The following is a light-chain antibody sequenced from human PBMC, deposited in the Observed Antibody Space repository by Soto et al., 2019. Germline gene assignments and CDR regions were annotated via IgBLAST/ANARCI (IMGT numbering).Light chain of an antibody. V-gene: IGKV3-20*01. CDR3: QQYGSSPPLT. J-gene: IGKJ1*01. CDR1: QSVSSSY. Sequence: EIVLTQSPGTLSLSPGERATLSCRASQSVSSSYLAWYQQKPGQAPRLLIYGASSRATGIPDRFSGSGSGTDFTLTISRLEPEDFAVYYCQQYGSSPPLTFGQGTKVVIK. CDR2: GAS.